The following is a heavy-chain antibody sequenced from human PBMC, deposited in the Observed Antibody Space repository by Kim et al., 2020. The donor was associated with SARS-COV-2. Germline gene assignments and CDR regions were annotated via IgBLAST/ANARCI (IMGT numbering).Heavy chain of an antibody. CDR2: INHSGST. CDR1: GGSFSGYY. CDR3: ARARPDGTDY. Sequence: SETLSLTCAVYGGSFSGYYWSWIRQPPGKGLEWIGEINHSGSTNYNPSLKSRVTISVDTSKNQFSLKLSSVTAADTAVYYCARARPDGTDYWGQGTLVTV. D-gene: IGHD1-26*01. V-gene: IGHV4-34*01. J-gene: IGHJ4*02.